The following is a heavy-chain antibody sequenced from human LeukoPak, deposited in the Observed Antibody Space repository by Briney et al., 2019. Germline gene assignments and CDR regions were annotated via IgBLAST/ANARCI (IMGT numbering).Heavy chain of an antibody. V-gene: IGHV3-7*05. CDR3: ARDGFGNPLGY. CDR1: GVTFSSYW. D-gene: IGHD4-23*01. Sequence: GGSLRLSCAGSGVTFSSYWMSWVRQAPGKGLEWVANIKQDGSEKYYVDSVKGRFTISRDNAKSSLYLQMNSLRAEDTAVYYCARDGFGNPLGYWGQGALVTVSS. J-gene: IGHJ4*02. CDR2: IKQDGSEK.